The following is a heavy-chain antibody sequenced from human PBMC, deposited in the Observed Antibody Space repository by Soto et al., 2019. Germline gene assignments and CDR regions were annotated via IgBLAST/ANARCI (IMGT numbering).Heavy chain of an antibody. V-gene: IGHV3-23*01. Sequence: EVQLLESGGGLVQPGGSLRLSCAASGFTFSRFGMSWVRQAPGKGLEWVSGISGGGNPTYYSDSVQGRFTISRDSAKNTLYLQMNSLRTVDTALYYCAKDITYDSSAYDSWGQGTLVTVSS. CDR3: AKDITYDSSAYDS. D-gene: IGHD3-22*01. CDR1: GFTFSRFG. J-gene: IGHJ4*02. CDR2: ISGGGNPT.